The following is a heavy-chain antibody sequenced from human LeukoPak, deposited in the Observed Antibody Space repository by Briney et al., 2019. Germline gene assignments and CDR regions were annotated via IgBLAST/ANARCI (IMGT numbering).Heavy chain of an antibody. J-gene: IGHJ4*02. V-gene: IGHV3-33*01. CDR2: IWYDGSNK. D-gene: IGHD6-19*01. Sequence: GGSLRLSCAASGFTFSSYGMHWVRQAPGKGLEWVAVIWYDGSNKYYADSVKGRFTISRDNSKNTLYLQMNSLRAEDTAVYYCARDLSVAVAGTEGSWGQGTLVIVSS. CDR3: ARDLSVAVAGTEGS. CDR1: GFTFSSYG.